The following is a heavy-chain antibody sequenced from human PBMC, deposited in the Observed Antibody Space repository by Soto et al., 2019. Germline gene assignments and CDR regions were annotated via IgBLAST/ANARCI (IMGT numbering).Heavy chain of an antibody. V-gene: IGHV4-59*01. J-gene: IGHJ4*02. Sequence: QVQLQESGPGLVKPSETLSLTCTVSGGSISSYYWSWIRQPPGKGLEWIGYTYYSGSTNYNPSLKSRVTISVDTSKNQFSLKLSSVTAADTAVYYCAADSSLIPFDYWGQGTLVTVSS. D-gene: IGHD6-13*01. CDR3: AADSSLIPFDY. CDR2: TYYSGST. CDR1: GGSISSYY.